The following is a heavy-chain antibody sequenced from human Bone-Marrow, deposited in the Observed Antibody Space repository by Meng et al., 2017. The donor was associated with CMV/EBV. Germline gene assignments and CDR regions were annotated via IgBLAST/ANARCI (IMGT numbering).Heavy chain of an antibody. J-gene: IGHJ4*01. CDR2: ISSSGSTI. CDR1: GFTFSSYE. Sequence: GGSLRLSCAASGFTFSSYEMNWVRQAPGKGLEWVSYISSSGSTIYYADSVKGRFTISRDNAKNSLYLQMNSLKTEDTAVYYCTRVAWTGPCDDWGHGKLVNVSS. D-gene: IGHD3/OR15-3a*01. V-gene: IGHV3-48*03. CDR3: TRVAWTGPCDD.